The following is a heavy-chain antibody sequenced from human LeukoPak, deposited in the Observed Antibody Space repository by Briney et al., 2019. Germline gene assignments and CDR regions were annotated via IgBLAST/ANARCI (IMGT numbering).Heavy chain of an antibody. J-gene: IGHJ6*03. CDR1: GGSISSYY. CDR2: IYYSGST. D-gene: IGHD3-3*01. Sequence: PSETLSLTCTVSGGSISSYYWSWIRQPPGKGLEWIGYIYYSGSTNYNPSLKSRVTISVHTSKNQFSLKLSSVTAADTAVYYCARSPYYDFWSGYTDLNYYMDVWGKGTTVTVSS. CDR3: ARSPYYDFWSGYTDLNYYMDV. V-gene: IGHV4-59*01.